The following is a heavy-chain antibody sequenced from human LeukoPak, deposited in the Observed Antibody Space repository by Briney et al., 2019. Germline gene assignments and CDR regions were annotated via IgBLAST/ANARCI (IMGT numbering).Heavy chain of an antibody. D-gene: IGHD2-2*01. CDR1: GFTFSSYS. Sequence: GGSLRLSCAASGFTFSSYSMNWVRQAPGKGLEWVSSISSSSSYIYYADSVKGRFTISRDNAKNSLYLQMNSLRAEDTAVYYCARYCSSTSCYRMDAFDIWGQGTMVTVSS. CDR2: ISSSSSYI. J-gene: IGHJ3*02. V-gene: IGHV3-21*01. CDR3: ARYCSSTSCYRMDAFDI.